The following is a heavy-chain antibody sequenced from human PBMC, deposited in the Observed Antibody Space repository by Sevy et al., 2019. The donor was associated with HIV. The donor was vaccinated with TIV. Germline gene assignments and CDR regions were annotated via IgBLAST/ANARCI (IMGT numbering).Heavy chain of an antibody. J-gene: IGHJ5*02. Sequence: SEILSLTCTVSGGSIISYYWSWIRQPPGKGLEWIGYISYSGSTNYNPSLKSRVTISIDTSKNQFSLKLSSVTAADTAVYYCARVPPPFLVGAWFDPWGQGTLVTVSS. V-gene: IGHV4-59*01. CDR1: GGSIISYY. CDR3: ARVPPPFLVGAWFDP. CDR2: ISYSGST. D-gene: IGHD1-26*01.